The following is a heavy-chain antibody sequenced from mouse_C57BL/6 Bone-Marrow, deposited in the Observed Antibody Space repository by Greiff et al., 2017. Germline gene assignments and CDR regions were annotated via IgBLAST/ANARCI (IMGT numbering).Heavy chain of an antibody. CDR2: INPYNGGT. CDR1: GYTFTDYY. D-gene: IGHD3-3*01. CDR3: ARGAREAMDY. Sequence: VHVKQSGPVLVKPGASVKMSCKASGYTFTDYYMNWVKQSHGKSLEWIGVINPYNGGTSYNQKFKGKATLTVDKSSSTAYMELNSLTSEDSAVYYCARGAREAMDYWGQGTSVTVSS. V-gene: IGHV1-19*01. J-gene: IGHJ4*01.